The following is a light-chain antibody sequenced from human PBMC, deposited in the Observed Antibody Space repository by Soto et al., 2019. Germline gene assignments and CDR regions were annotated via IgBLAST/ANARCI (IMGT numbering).Light chain of an antibody. CDR1: QGIKND. CDR3: QQYNSYRALT. Sequence: DIQITQSPSSLSASVGDGATITCRASQGIKNDLAWYQQKPGKATKRLIYAVSSLESGVPSRFSGSESGTEFTLTLGSLQPDDFADYYCQQYNSYRALTFGGGTKVDIK. J-gene: IGKJ4*01. CDR2: AVS. V-gene: IGKV1-17*01.